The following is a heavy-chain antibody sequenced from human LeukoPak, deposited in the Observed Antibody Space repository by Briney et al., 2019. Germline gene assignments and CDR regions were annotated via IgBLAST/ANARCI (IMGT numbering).Heavy chain of an antibody. Sequence: PGRSLRLSCAASGFTFSSYGMHWVRQAPGKGLEWVANIKQDGSEKNYVDSVKGRFTISRDNAKSSLFLQMNDLRAEDTAVYYCAKGGRGNGEVYWGQGTLVTVSS. CDR1: GFTFSSYG. D-gene: IGHD2-8*01. V-gene: IGHV3-7*01. CDR2: IKQDGSEK. J-gene: IGHJ4*02. CDR3: AKGGRGNGEVY.